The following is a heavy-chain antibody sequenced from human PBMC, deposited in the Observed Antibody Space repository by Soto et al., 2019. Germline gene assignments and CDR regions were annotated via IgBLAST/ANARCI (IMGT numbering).Heavy chain of an antibody. CDR2: IFSNDEK. CDR3: ARMGCSSTSCPTGGYYSYYYMDV. D-gene: IGHD2-2*01. CDR1: GFSLSNARMG. J-gene: IGHJ6*03. Sequence: QVTLKESGPVLVKPTETLTLTCTVSGFSLSNARMGVSWIRQPPGKALEWLAHIFSNDEKSYSTSLKSRLTISQDTSKRQVVLTLTNMDPVDTATYYCARMGCSSTSCPTGGYYSYYYMDVWGKGTTVTVSS. V-gene: IGHV2-26*01.